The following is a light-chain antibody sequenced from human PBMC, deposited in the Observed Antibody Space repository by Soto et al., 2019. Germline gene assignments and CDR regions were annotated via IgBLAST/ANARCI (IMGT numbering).Light chain of an antibody. J-gene: IGKJ1*01. CDR1: QTISTH. CDR3: QQSYSSSWT. Sequence: DVQMTQSPSSLSASVGDRVTITCRASQTISTHLSWYQQKPGKAPKLLIYGAYRSQSGVPSRFSGSGSGTDFTLTISSQQPEDFATYYCQQSYSSSWTFGQGTKVDI. V-gene: IGKV1-39*01. CDR2: GAY.